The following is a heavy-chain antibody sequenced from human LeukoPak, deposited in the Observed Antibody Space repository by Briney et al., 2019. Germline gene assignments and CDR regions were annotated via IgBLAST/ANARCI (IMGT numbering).Heavy chain of an antibody. CDR1: GYTFTSYG. CDR2: ISAYNGNT. V-gene: IGHV1-18*01. J-gene: IGHJ4*02. Sequence: ASVTVSCTASGYTFTSYGISWVRQAPGQGLEWMGWISAYNGNTNYAQKLQGRVTMTTDTSTSTAYMELRSLRSDDTAVYYCARLGSGWYRLNFDYWGQGTLVTVSS. CDR3: ARLGSGWYRLNFDY. D-gene: IGHD6-19*01.